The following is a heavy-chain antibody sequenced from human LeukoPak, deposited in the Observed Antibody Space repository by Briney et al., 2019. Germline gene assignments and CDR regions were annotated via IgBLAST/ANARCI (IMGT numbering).Heavy chain of an antibody. CDR2: INPNSGGT. CDR1: GYTFTGYY. V-gene: IGHV1-2*06. D-gene: IGHD3-3*01. Sequence: ASVKVSCKASGYTFTGYYMHWVRQAPGQGLEWMGRINPNSGGTNYAQKFQGRVTMTRDTSISTAYMELSRLRSDDTAVYYCASTIFGVVTISSWGAFDIWGQGTMVTVSS. CDR3: ASTIFGVVTISSWGAFDI. J-gene: IGHJ3*02.